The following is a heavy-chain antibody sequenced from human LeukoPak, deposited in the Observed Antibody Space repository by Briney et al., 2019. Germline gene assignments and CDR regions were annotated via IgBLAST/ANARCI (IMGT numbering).Heavy chain of an antibody. CDR2: INPNSGGT. CDR1: GYTFTGYY. V-gene: IGHV1-2*02. J-gene: IGHJ4*02. Sequence: ASVKVSCKASGYTFTGYYMHWVRQAPGQGLEWMGWINPNSGGTNYAQKFQGRVTMTRDTSISTAYMELSRLRSDDTAVYYCARDVRGGVRGVIIDYWGQGTLVTVPS. D-gene: IGHD3-10*01. CDR3: ARDVRGGVRGVIIDY.